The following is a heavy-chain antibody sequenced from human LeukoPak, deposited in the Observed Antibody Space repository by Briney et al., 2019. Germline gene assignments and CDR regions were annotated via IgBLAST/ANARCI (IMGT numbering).Heavy chain of an antibody. CDR1: GYTFTSYA. V-gene: IGHV1-69*04. CDR2: IIPILGIA. Sequence: ASVKVSCKASGYTFTSYAISWVRQAPGQGLEWMGRIIPILGIANYAQKFQGRVTITADKSTSTAYMELSSLRSEDTAVYYCARRWLRNHYYYYGMDVWGQGTTVTVSS. CDR3: ARRWLRNHYYYYGMDV. D-gene: IGHD5-24*01. J-gene: IGHJ6*02.